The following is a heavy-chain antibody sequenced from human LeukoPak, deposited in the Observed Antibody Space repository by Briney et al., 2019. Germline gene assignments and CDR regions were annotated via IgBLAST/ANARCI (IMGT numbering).Heavy chain of an antibody. CDR1: GFTFSGSA. CDR2: IRSKANSYAT. Sequence: GGSLRLSCAASGFTFSGSAMHWVRQASGKGLEWVGRIRSKANSYATAYAASVKGRFTISRDDSKNTAYLQMNSPKTEDTAVYYCTRHSDSSAVGGQGTLVTVSS. V-gene: IGHV3-73*01. J-gene: IGHJ4*02. D-gene: IGHD3-22*01. CDR3: TRHSDSSAV.